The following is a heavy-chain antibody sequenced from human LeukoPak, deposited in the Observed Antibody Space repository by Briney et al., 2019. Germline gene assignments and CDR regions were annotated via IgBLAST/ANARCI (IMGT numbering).Heavy chain of an antibody. Sequence: ASVKVSCKASGGTFSSYAISWVRQAPGQGLEWMGGIIPIFGTANYAQKFQGRVTITTDESTSTAYMELSSLRSEDTAVYYCARDRDQDSSGYYEPHSWFDPWGQGTLVTVSS. J-gene: IGHJ5*02. CDR2: IIPIFGTA. D-gene: IGHD3-22*01. V-gene: IGHV1-69*05. CDR1: GGTFSSYA. CDR3: ARDRDQDSSGYYEPHSWFDP.